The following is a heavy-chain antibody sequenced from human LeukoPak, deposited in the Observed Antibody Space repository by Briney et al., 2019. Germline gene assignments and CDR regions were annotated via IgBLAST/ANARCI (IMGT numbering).Heavy chain of an antibody. CDR2: IKQDGSEK. D-gene: IGHD6-13*01. CDR3: AGMVRYYYYMDV. V-gene: IGHV3-7*01. Sequence: GGSLRLSCAASGFTFSSYWMSWVRQASGKGLEWVANIKQDGSEKYYVDSVKGRFTISRDNAKNSLYLQMNSLRAEDTAVYYCAGMVRYYYYMDVWGKGTTVTISS. CDR1: GFTFSSYW. J-gene: IGHJ6*03.